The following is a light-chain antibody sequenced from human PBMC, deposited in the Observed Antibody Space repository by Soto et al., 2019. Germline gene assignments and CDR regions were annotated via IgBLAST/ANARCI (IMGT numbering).Light chain of an antibody. Sequence: QSVLTQPASVSGSPGQSITISCTGTGTDVGGYIYVSWYQQHPGKAPKLMIYDVSNRPSGVSNRFSGSKSGNTASLTISGLQAEDEADYYCSSYTGSSTLCVFGTGTKLTVL. CDR1: GTDVGGYIY. J-gene: IGLJ1*01. CDR3: SSYTGSSTLCV. V-gene: IGLV2-14*01. CDR2: DVS.